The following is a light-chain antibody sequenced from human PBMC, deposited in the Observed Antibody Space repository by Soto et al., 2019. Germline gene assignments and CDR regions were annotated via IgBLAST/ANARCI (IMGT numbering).Light chain of an antibody. CDR3: QQYIDLPYT. CDR2: GAF. CDR1: QSVSSN. J-gene: IGKJ2*01. Sequence: EIMLTQSPGTLSLSPGASATLSCGASQSVSSNLAWYQQKPGXAPRLLMYGAFTRATGIPARFSVSGSGTGSTLIINSLPAEDFVVYYCQQYIDLPYTFGQGTKVDIK. V-gene: IGKV3-15*01.